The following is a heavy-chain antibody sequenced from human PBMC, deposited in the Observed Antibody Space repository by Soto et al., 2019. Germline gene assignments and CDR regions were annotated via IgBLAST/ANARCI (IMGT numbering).Heavy chain of an antibody. CDR3: ASASWCDVSGHENMVV. CDR1: GDSVSSNSAG. Sequence: SQTLSLTCDISGDSVSSNSAGWNWIRQTPSRGLEWLGRTYYKSKWYYTYAASVKSRITVSPDTSKNQFSLQLTSVTPEDTAVYYCASASWCDVSGHENMVVRAKGTTVTVSS. CDR2: TYYKSKWYY. J-gene: IGHJ6*03. V-gene: IGHV6-1*01. D-gene: IGHD1-26*01.